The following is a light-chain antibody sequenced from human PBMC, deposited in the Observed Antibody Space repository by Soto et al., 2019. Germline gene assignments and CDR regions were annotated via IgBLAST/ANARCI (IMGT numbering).Light chain of an antibody. CDR2: DTS. CDR3: LLSYSGARPVV. CDR1: TGAVTSGHY. V-gene: IGLV7-46*01. Sequence: QTVVTQEPSPTVSPGGTVTLTCGSSTGAVTSGHYPYWFQQKPGQAPRTLIYDTSNKHSWTPARFSGSLLGGKAALTLSGAQREDEAEYYCLLSYSGARPVVFGGGTKLTVL. J-gene: IGLJ2*01.